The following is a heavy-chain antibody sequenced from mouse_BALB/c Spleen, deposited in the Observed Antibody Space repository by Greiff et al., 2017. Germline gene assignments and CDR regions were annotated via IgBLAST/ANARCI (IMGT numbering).Heavy chain of an antibody. CDR2: INPYNGDT. V-gene: IGHV1-37*01. CDR1: GYSFTGYF. J-gene: IGHJ3*01. D-gene: IGHD4-1*01. Sequence: VQLQQSGPELVKPGASVKISCTASGYSFTGYFMTWVKQSHGKSLEWIGRINPYNGDTFYNQKFKGKATLTVDKSSSTAHMELLSLTSEDSAVYYCGKLGDAYWGQGTLVTVSA. CDR3: GKLGDAY.